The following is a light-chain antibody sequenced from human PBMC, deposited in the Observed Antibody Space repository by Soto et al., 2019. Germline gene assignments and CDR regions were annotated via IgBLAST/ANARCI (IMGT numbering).Light chain of an antibody. CDR1: SSDVGGYNY. V-gene: IGLV2-8*01. CDR3: SSYEGSNVV. J-gene: IGLJ2*01. Sequence: QSVLTQPPSASGSPVQSVTISCTGTSSDVGGYNYVSWYQQHPGKAPKLMIYEVSKRPSGVPDRFSGSKSGNTASLTVSGLHAEDEADYYCSSYEGSNVVFGGGTKLTVL. CDR2: EVS.